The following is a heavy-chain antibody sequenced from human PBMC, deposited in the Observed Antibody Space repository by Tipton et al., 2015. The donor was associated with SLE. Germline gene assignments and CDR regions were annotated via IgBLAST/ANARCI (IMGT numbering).Heavy chain of an antibody. CDR3: ARAADEFSDYGLDV. V-gene: IGHV4-59*01. Sequence: LRLSCTVSGGSISSYYWSWIRQPPGKGLEWIGYIYYSGSTNYNPSLKSRVTISVDTSKNQFSLKLSSVTAADTAVYYCARAADEFSDYGLDVWGQGTTVTVSS. J-gene: IGHJ6*02. D-gene: IGHD3-10*01. CDR2: IYYSGST. CDR1: GGSISSYY.